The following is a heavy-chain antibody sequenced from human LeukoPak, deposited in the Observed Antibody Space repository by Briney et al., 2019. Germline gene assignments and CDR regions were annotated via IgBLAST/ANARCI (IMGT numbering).Heavy chain of an antibody. Sequence: GASVKVSCKASGYTFTNYYMHWVRQAPGQGLEWMGIINPSGGSTSYAQKFQGRVTMTRDTSISTAYMELSRLRSDDTAVYYCARTNSGSYLFDYWGQGTLVTVSS. V-gene: IGHV1-46*01. D-gene: IGHD1-26*01. CDR3: ARTNSGSYLFDY. J-gene: IGHJ4*02. CDR2: INPSGGST. CDR1: GYTFTNYY.